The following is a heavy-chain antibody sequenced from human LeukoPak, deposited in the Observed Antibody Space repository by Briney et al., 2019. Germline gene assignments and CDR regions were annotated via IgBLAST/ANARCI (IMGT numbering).Heavy chain of an antibody. Sequence: KSGGSLRLSCAASGFTFSNYWMTWVRQAPGKGLEWIGSIYYSGSTYYNPSLKSRVTISVDTSKNQFSLKLSSVTAADTAVYYCARHLLRYFDWLLTPYYYGMDVWGQGTTVTVSS. CDR1: GFTFSNYW. CDR3: ARHLLRYFDWLLTPYYYGMDV. CDR2: IYYSGST. D-gene: IGHD3-9*01. J-gene: IGHJ6*02. V-gene: IGHV4-39*01.